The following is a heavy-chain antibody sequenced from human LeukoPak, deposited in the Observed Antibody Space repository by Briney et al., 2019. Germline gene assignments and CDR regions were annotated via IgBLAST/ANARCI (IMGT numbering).Heavy chain of an antibody. V-gene: IGHV4-4*07. D-gene: IGHD2-15*01. J-gene: IGHJ6*03. CDR3: ARDRSYCSGGSCYSYYYYYYMDV. CDR2: IYTSGST. Sequence: SETLSLTCTVSGGSISSYYWSWIRQPAGKGLEWIGRIYTSGSTNYNPSLKSRVTMSVDTSKNQFSLKLSSVTAADTAVYYCARDRSYCSGGSCYSYYYYYYMDVWGKGTTVTISS. CDR1: GGSISSYY.